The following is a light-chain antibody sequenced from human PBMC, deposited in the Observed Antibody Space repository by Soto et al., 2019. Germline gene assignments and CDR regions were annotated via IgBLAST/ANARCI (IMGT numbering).Light chain of an antibody. CDR2: EVS. V-gene: IGLV2-14*01. CDR1: SSDVGGYNY. CDR3: SSYTSSSTLYV. Sequence: QSVLTQPASVSGSPGQSITISCTGTSSDVGGYNYVSWYQQHPGKAPKPMIYEVSNRPSGVSNRFSGSKSGNTASLTISGLPAEDEADYYCSSYTSSSTLYVFGTGPKLTVL. J-gene: IGLJ1*01.